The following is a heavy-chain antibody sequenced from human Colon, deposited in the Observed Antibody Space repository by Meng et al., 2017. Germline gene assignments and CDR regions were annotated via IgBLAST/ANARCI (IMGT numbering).Heavy chain of an antibody. CDR2: INHSGST. CDR1: GGSFSGYY. D-gene: IGHD5-12*01. CDR3: ARGRYSGYLP. Sequence: QVQLKQWGAGLLKPSETLSLTCPVYGGSFSGYYWSWIRQPPGKGLEWIGEINHSGSTNYNPSLKSRVTISVDTSKNQFSLKLSSVTAADTAVYYCARGRYSGYLPWGQGTLVTVSS. J-gene: IGHJ5*02. V-gene: IGHV4-34*01.